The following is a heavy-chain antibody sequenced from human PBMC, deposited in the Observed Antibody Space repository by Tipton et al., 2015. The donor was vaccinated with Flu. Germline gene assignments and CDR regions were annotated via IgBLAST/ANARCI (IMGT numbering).Heavy chain of an antibody. J-gene: IGHJ4*02. D-gene: IGHD3-10*01. CDR3: ARGSGSGTDVTFYF. CDR1: GGSMSRFY. Sequence: TLSLTCTVFGGSMSRFYWTWIRQPAGKGLEWIGRMYVSGSTKYNPSLKSRVTMSVDTSKNQFSLKLSSVTAADTAVYYCARGSGSGTDVTFYFWGQGTLVTVSS. CDR2: MYVSGST. V-gene: IGHV4-4*07.